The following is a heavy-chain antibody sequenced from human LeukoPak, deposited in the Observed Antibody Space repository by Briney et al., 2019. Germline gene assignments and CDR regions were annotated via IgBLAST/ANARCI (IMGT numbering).Heavy chain of an antibody. D-gene: IGHD6-19*01. CDR2: IYHSGAT. J-gene: IGHJ4*02. CDR1: GYSISSGYY. Sequence: ASETLSLTCTVSGYSISSGYYWGWIRQSPEKGLEWIGSIYHSGATYYNPSLKSRVTISVDTSKNQFSLKVTSVTAADTAVYYCARDLGMAGIAPVDYWGQGTLVTVSS. CDR3: ARDLGMAGIAPVDY. V-gene: IGHV4-38-2*02.